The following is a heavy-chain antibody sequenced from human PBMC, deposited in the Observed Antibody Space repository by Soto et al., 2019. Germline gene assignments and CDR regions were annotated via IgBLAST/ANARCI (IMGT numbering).Heavy chain of an antibody. V-gene: IGHV1-8*01. CDR2: MQPSTGRT. CDR1: GYSFTSLD. J-gene: IGHJ4*02. D-gene: IGHD1-26*01. CDR3: ARGVSAGVDY. Sequence: QVQLVQSGAEVREPGASVKVSCKASGYSFTSLDINWVRQTAGQGLEWMGWMQPSTGRTGYAQKFPGRVTMTRDTSITTASMELTTLTSDDTAFYYCARGVSAGVDYWGQGTLVTVSS.